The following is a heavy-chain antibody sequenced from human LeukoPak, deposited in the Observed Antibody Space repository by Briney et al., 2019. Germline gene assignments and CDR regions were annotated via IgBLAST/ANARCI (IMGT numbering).Heavy chain of an antibody. CDR1: GFTFSNAW. V-gene: IGHV3-15*01. J-gene: IGHJ6*03. CDR3: TTVRLWFGESTTYYYYMDV. D-gene: IGHD3-10*01. CDR2: IKSKTDGGTT. Sequence: GGSLRLSCAASGFTFSNAWMSWVRQAPGKGLEWVGRIKSKTDGGTTDYAAPVKGRFTISRDDSKNTLYLQMNSLKTEDTAVYYCTTVRLWFGESTTYYYYMDVWGKGTTVTVSS.